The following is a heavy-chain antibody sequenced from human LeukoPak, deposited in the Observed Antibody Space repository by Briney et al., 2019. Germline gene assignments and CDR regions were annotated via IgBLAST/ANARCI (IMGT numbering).Heavy chain of an antibody. Sequence: GASVKVSCKASGYTFTSYGISWVRQAPGQGLEWMGWISAYNGNTNYAQKLQGRVTMTTDTSTSTAYMELRSLRSDDTAVYYCARDLFEGATVSWFDPWGQGTLVTVSS. V-gene: IGHV1-18*01. J-gene: IGHJ5*02. CDR3: ARDLFEGATVSWFDP. CDR2: ISAYNGNT. D-gene: IGHD1-26*01. CDR1: GYTFTSYG.